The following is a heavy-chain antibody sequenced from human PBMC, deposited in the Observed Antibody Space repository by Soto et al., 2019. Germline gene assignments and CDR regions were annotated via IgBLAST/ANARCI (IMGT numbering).Heavy chain of an antibody. Sequence: PSETLALTCRVSGGSISSSSYYWGWIRQPPGKGLEWIGSIYYSGSTYYNPSLKSRVTISVDTSKNQFSLKLSSVTAADTAVYYCARIIEMEQRDYYYYYYGMDVWGQGTTVTVSS. CDR3: ARIIEMEQRDYYYYYYGMDV. J-gene: IGHJ6*02. D-gene: IGHD1-26*01. V-gene: IGHV4-39*01. CDR1: GGSISSSSYY. CDR2: IYYSGST.